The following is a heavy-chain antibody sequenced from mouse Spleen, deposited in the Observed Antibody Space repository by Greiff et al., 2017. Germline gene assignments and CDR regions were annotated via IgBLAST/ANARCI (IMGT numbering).Heavy chain of an antibody. J-gene: IGHJ4*01. Sequence: QVQLQQSGPGLVKPSQSLFLTCSITGFPITSGYYWIWIRQSPGKPLEWMGYITHSGETFYNPSLQSPISITRETSKNQFFLQLNSVTTEDTAMYYCAGAIYYDLYYAMDYWGQGTSVTVSS. D-gene: IGHD2-4*01. V-gene: IGHV12-3*01. CDR3: AGAIYYDLYYAMDY. CDR2: ITHSGET. CDR1: GFPITSGYY.